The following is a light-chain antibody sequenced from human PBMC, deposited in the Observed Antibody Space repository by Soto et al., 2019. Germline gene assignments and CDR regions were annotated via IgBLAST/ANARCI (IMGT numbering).Light chain of an antibody. CDR1: QSISSW. V-gene: IGKV1-5*01. CDR3: QQYNSYSQNT. J-gene: IGKJ2*01. CDR2: DAS. Sequence: DIQMTQSPSTLSASVGDRVTITCRASQSISSWLAWYQQKPGKAPKLLIYDASSLESGVPSRFSGSGSVTEFTLAISSLQPDDFATYYCQQYNSYSQNTFDQGTKLEIK.